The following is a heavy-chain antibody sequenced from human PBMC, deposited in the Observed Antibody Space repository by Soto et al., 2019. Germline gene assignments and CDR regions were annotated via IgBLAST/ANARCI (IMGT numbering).Heavy chain of an antibody. D-gene: IGHD2-21*02. CDR2: ISYDGSNK. CDR1: GFTLSSYG. V-gene: IGHV3-30*18. J-gene: IGHJ4*02. Sequence: QVRLVESGGGVVQPGGSLRLSCAASGFTLSSYGMHWVSQAPGKGPEWVAVISYDGSNKYYADSVKGRFTISRDNSKNTLYLQMNSLRAEDMAVYYCAKDKVPVVVTAPFDYWGQGTLVTVSS. CDR3: AKDKVPVVVTAPFDY.